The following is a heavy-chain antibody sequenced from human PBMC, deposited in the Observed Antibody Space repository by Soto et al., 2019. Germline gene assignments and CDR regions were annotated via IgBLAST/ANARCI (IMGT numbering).Heavy chain of an antibody. CDR3: ARRDPKIDCFDY. Sequence: QVQLVQSGAEVEKPGASVKVSCKASGYTFTSYGISWVRQAPGQGLEWMGWISGYNGNTNYAQRLQGRVTMTTDTSTSTAYMELRRLRSDDTAVYYCARRDPKIDCFDYWGQGTLVTVSS. CDR1: GYTFTSYG. CDR2: ISGYNGNT. V-gene: IGHV1-18*01. J-gene: IGHJ4*02.